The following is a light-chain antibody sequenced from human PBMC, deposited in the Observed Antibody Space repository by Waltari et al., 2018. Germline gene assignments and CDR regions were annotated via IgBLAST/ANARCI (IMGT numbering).Light chain of an antibody. CDR1: SRDVGGYTH. CDR2: HVT. V-gene: IGLV2-11*01. Sequence: QSALTQPRSASGSPGQSVTISCTGTSRDVGGYTHLPWYQQHPGKTPKLIIYHVTERPSGVPDRFSGSKSGNTASLTISGLQVEDEADYYCCSFGGTHTYVFGTGTTVTVL. CDR3: CSFGGTHTYV. J-gene: IGLJ1*01.